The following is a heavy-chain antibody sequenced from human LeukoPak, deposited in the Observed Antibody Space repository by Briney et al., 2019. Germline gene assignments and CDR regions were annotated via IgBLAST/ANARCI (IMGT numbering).Heavy chain of an antibody. CDR3: ARHADSGFGQLAFDF. Sequence: PSETLSLTCSVSGGSISSSSYYWGWIRQPPGKGLEWIGSIYYSRSTYYNPSLKSRVTISVDTSKNQFSLKLSSVTAADTAVYYCARHADSGFGQLAFDFWGQGTLVLVSS. CDR2: IYYSRST. CDR1: GGSISSSSYY. V-gene: IGHV4-39*01. D-gene: IGHD3-10*01. J-gene: IGHJ4*02.